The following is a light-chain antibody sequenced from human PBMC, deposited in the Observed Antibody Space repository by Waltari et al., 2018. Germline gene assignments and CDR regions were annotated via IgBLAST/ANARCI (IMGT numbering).Light chain of an antibody. CDR1: SSDIGTYNR. CDR2: EVN. CDR3: SSYARNTYV. V-gene: IGLV2-18*02. Sequence: QSALTQPPSVSGSPGQSVTISCTGPSSDIGTYNRVSWYQQPPGTAPKLMLYEVNKRPSGGPYRFSGSKSGHTASLTISGLQAEDEADYYCSSYARNTYVFGTGTKVTVL. J-gene: IGLJ1*01.